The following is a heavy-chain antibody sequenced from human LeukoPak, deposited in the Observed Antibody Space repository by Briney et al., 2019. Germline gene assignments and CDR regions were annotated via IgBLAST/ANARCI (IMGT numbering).Heavy chain of an antibody. CDR3: ARGGRYDYVWGSYRSPHYFDY. V-gene: IGHV4-34*01. CDR2: INHSGST. CDR1: GGSFSGYY. D-gene: IGHD3-16*02. J-gene: IGHJ4*02. Sequence: SETLSLTCAVYGGSFSGYYWSWIRQPPGKGLEWIGEINHSGSTNYNPSLKSRVTISVDTSKNQFSLKLSSVTAADTAVYYCARGGRYDYVWGSYRSPHYFDYWGQGTLVTVSS.